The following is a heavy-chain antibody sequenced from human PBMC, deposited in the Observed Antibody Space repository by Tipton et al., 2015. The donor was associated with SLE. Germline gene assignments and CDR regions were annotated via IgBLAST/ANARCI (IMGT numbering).Heavy chain of an antibody. V-gene: IGHV4-30-2*01. Sequence: TLSLTCTVSGGSISSGGYSWSWIRQPPGKGLEWIGYIYHSGSTYYNPSLKSRVTISVDTSKNQFSLKLSSVTAADTAVYYCARRLTRYSGYDYFDYWGQGTVVTVSS. CDR1: GGSISSGGYS. J-gene: IGHJ4*02. CDR3: ARRLTRYSGYDYFDY. D-gene: IGHD5-12*01. CDR2: IYHSGST.